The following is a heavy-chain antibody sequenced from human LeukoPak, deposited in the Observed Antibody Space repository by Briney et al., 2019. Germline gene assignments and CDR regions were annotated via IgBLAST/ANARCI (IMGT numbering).Heavy chain of an antibody. J-gene: IGHJ4*02. CDR1: GGSISSSSHY. Sequence: SETLSLTCTVSGGSISSSSHYWGWIRQPPGKGLEWIGSIYSGTTYYNPSLKSRVTISVDTSKSQFSLKLNSMTAADTAVYYCARHYYGSGIRGLAFDSWGQGILVTVSS. V-gene: IGHV4-39*01. CDR2: IYSGTT. CDR3: ARHYYGSGIRGLAFDS. D-gene: IGHD3-10*01.